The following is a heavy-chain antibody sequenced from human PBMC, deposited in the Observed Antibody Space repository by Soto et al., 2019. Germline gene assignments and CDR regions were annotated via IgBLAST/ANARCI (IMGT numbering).Heavy chain of an antibody. CDR1: GYTFTSYA. V-gene: IGHV1-3*01. D-gene: IGHD2-2*01. J-gene: IGHJ6*02. CDR3: ARDLIVVVPAAPNRFHYYGMEV. Sequence: ASVKVSCKASGYTFTSYAMHWVRQAPGQRLEWMGWINAGNGNTKYSQKFQGRVTITRDTSASTAYMELSSLRSEDTAVYYCARDLIVVVPAAPNRFHYYGMEVWGQGTTGTVSS. CDR2: INAGNGNT.